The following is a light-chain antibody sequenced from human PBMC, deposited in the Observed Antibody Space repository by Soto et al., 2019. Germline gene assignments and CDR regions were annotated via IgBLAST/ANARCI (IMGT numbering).Light chain of an antibody. Sequence: EIVLTQSPGTLSLSPGERATLSCRASQSVGRNYLAWYQQKPGQPPRVLIYNAYTRATGIPDRFSGSGSGADSTLTISALEPEDFAVYYCHQYAISPLTFGGGTKVEI. J-gene: IGKJ4*01. V-gene: IGKV3-20*01. CDR1: QSVGRNY. CDR2: NAY. CDR3: HQYAISPLT.